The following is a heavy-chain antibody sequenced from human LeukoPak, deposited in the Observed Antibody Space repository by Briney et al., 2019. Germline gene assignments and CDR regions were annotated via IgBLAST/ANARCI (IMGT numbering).Heavy chain of an antibody. J-gene: IGHJ4*02. D-gene: IGHD1-1*01. CDR3: AKEAHYPHMGTYLITLDS. CDR2: IGGSDGNT. Sequence: TGGSLRLSCAASGFTFTTYAMSWVRQAPGNGLEWVSAIGGSDGNTYYADSVKGRFTISRDNSKNTLYLQMNSLRAEDTALYYCAKEAHYPHMGTYLITLDSWGQGTLVTVSS. CDR1: GFTFTTYA. V-gene: IGHV3-23*01.